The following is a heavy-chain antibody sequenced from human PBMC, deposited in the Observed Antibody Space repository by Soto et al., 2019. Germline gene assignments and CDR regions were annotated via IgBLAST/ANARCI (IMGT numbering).Heavy chain of an antibody. V-gene: IGHV3-23*01. D-gene: IGHD2-2*01. CDR3: ANDIVVVPAAIYYYGMDV. Sequence: GGSLRLSCAASGFTFSSYAMGWVRQAPGKGLEWVSAISGSGGSTYYADSVKGRFTISRDNSKNTLYLQMNSLRAEDTAVYYCANDIVVVPAAIYYYGMDVWGQGTTVTVSS. CDR2: ISGSGGST. CDR1: GFTFSSYA. J-gene: IGHJ6*02.